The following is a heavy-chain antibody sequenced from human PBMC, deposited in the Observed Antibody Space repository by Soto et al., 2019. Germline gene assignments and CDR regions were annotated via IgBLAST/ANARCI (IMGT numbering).Heavy chain of an antibody. J-gene: IGHJ4*02. CDR2: IRTL. V-gene: IGHV3-21*01. CDR3: ARDGGSYYLDY. CDR1: GFTFSSYS. D-gene: IGHD1-26*01. Sequence: EVQLVESGGGLVKPGGYLRLSCAASGFTFSSYSMNWVRQAPGKGLEWVSSIRTLYYADSVKGRFTSPRDNAKNSLYLPMNTMRADDTAVYYCARDGGSYYLDYWCQGTLVTVSS.